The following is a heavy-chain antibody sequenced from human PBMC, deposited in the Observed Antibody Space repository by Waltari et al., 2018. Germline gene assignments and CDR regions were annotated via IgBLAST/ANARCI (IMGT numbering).Heavy chain of an antibody. CDR2: IYYSGST. V-gene: IGHV4-59*01. CDR1: GGSISSYY. J-gene: IGHJ3*02. Sequence: QVQLQESGPGLVKPSETLSLTCTVSGGSISSYYWRWIRQPPGKGLEWIGYIYYSGSTNYNPSLKSRVTISVDTSKNQFSLKLSSVTAADTAVYYCARGDPDAFDIWGQGTMVTVSS. CDR3: ARGDPDAFDI.